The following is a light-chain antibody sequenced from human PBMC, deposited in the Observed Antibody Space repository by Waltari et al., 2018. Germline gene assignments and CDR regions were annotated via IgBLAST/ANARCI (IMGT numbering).Light chain of an antibody. V-gene: IGLV2-14*01. J-gene: IGLJ2*01. CDR1: SSDVGGFNY. CDR3: HSHTSSITTVI. Sequence: QSALTQPASVSGSPGQSITISCTGTSSDVGGFNYVSWYQPHPGKAPKLIIYEVAKRPSGVSSRFSGSKSGNTASLTISGLQAEDEADYYCHSHTSSITTVIFGGGTKLTV. CDR2: EVA.